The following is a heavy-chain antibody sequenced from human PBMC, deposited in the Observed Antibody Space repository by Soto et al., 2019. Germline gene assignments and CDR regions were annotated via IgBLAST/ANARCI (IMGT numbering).Heavy chain of an antibody. CDR2: INHSGST. J-gene: IGHJ6*02. V-gene: IGHV4-34*01. Sequence: PSETLSLTCAVYGGSFSGYYWSWIRQPPGKGLEWIGEINHSGSTNYNPSLKSRVTISVDTSKNQFSLKLSSVTAADTAVYYCARSFSDYYGTNYYYGMDVWGQGTTVTVSS. D-gene: IGHD3-10*01. CDR1: GGSFSGYY. CDR3: ARSFSDYYGTNYYYGMDV.